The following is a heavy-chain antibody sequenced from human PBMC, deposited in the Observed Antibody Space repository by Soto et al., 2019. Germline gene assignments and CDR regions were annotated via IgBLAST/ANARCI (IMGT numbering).Heavy chain of an antibody. CDR1: GFICSSYD. V-gene: IGHV3-23*01. Sequence: GGSLRLSCAASGFICSSYDMSWVRQAPGKGLEWVSTILVDGRTFYVDSVKGRFTISRDSSQNTVFLQMNSLTAGDTALYYCAKATATGGGAFDICGRGTMVTVSS. D-gene: IGHD2-8*02. CDR3: AKATATGGGAFDI. J-gene: IGHJ3*02. CDR2: ILVDGRT.